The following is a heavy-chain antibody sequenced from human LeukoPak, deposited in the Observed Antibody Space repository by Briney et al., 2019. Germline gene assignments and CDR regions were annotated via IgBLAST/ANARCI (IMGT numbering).Heavy chain of an antibody. D-gene: IGHD3-3*01. Sequence: SETLSLTCTVSGGSISSSSYYWGWIRQPPAKGLEWIGSIYYSGSTYYNPSLKSRVTISVDTSKNQFSLKLSSVSAADTAVYYCARVAVTIFGVVDGMDVWGQGTTVTVSS. CDR1: GGSISSSSYY. CDR3: ARVAVTIFGVVDGMDV. CDR2: IYYSGST. V-gene: IGHV4-39*07. J-gene: IGHJ6*02.